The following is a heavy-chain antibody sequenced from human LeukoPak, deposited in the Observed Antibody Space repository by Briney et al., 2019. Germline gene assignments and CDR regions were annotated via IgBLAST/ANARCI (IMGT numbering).Heavy chain of an antibody. CDR2: ISGSGGST. CDR1: GFTFSSYA. V-gene: IGHV3-23*01. CDR3: AKDLRHNVLIN. J-gene: IGHJ4*02. D-gene: IGHD3-10*02. Sequence: GGSLRLSCAASGFTFSSYAISWVRQAPGKGLEWVSAISGSGGSTYYADSVKGRFTISRDNSKNTLYLQMNSLRAEDTAVYYCAKDLRHNVLINWGRGTLVTVSS.